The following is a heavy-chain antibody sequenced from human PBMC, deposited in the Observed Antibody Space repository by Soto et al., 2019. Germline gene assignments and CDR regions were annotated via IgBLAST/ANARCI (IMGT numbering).Heavy chain of an antibody. CDR1: GFTVSYNY. Sequence: EVQMVESGGGLVQPGGSLRLSCATSGFTVSYNYMSWVRQAPGKGLEVVSVIYSSGRTYYADSVKGRFTVSRDKSRDTVYLQMTSLRVEDTAVYFCARDDLERRGGYGAFDIWGQGTMVTVSS. J-gene: IGHJ3*02. CDR2: IYSSGRT. D-gene: IGHD1-1*01. CDR3: ARDDLERRGGYGAFDI. V-gene: IGHV3-66*01.